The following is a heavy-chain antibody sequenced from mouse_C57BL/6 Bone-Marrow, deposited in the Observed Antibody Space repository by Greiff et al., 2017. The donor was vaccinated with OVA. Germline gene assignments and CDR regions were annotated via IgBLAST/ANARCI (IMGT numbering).Heavy chain of an antibody. Sequence: VQLKESGPELVKPGASVKISCKASGYSFTDYNMNWVKQSNGKSLEWIGVINPNYGTTSYNQKFKGKATLTVDQSSSTAYMQLNSLTSEDSAVYYCARWGYYVSTIYYAMDYWGQGTSVTVSS. J-gene: IGHJ4*01. CDR1: GYSFTDYN. CDR3: ARWGYYVSTIYYAMDY. D-gene: IGHD1-1*01. CDR2: INPNYGTT. V-gene: IGHV1-39*01.